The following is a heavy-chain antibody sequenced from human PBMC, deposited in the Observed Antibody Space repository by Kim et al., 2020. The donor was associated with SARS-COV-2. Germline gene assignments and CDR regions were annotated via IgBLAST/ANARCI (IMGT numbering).Heavy chain of an antibody. D-gene: IGHD1-26*01. J-gene: IGHJ4*02. CDR2: T. CDR3: LKGGWAWIWDY. V-gene: IGHV3-23*01. Sequence: TYYVDSVKGRFSISRDDSKNTLYLQMSALRADDAAAYYCLKGGWAWIWDYWGQGTLVTVSS.